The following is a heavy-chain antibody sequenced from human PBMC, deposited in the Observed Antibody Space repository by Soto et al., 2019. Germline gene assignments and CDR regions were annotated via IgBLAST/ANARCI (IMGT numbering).Heavy chain of an antibody. CDR2: INAGNGNT. J-gene: IGHJ3*02. CDR3: ASAPIPYYYDSSGYYPGWAFDI. Sequence: GASVKVSCKASGYTFTSYAMHWVRQAPGQRLEWMGWINAGNGNTKYSQKFQGRVTITRDTSASTAYMELSSPRSEDTAVYYCASAPIPYYYDSSGYYPGWAFDIWGQGTMVTVSS. CDR1: GYTFTSYA. D-gene: IGHD3-22*01. V-gene: IGHV1-3*01.